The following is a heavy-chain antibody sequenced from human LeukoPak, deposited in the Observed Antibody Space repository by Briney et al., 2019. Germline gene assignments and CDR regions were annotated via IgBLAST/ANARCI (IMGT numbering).Heavy chain of an antibody. V-gene: IGHV3-30*04. Sequence: GRSLRLSCAASGFAFSHYTMQWDRQAPGKGLEWVAVISYDGDYKYYADSVKGRFTISRDDSKNTLYLQMNSLRAEDTAVYYCVRLFRVVVPAANTHFDYWGQGTLVTVSS. CDR3: VRLFRVVVPAANTHFDY. CDR1: GFAFSHYT. CDR2: ISYDGDYK. J-gene: IGHJ4*02. D-gene: IGHD2-2*01.